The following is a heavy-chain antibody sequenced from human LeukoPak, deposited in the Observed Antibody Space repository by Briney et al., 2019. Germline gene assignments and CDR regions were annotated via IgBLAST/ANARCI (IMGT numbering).Heavy chain of an antibody. CDR2: ISANSGST. V-gene: IGHV3-23*01. Sequence: GGSLRLSCAASGFPFSKYAMTWVRQAPGKRLEWVSAISANSGSTYYADSVKGRFTTSRDNSKNTLYLQMNSLRAEDTAVYYCAKDLAGATQTPYFDYWGQGTLVTVSS. D-gene: IGHD1-26*01. J-gene: IGHJ4*02. CDR1: GFPFSKYA. CDR3: AKDLAGATQTPYFDY.